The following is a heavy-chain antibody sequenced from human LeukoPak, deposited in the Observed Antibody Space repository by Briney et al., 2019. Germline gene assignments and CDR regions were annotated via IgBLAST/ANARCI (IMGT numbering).Heavy chain of an antibody. D-gene: IGHD3-9*01. J-gene: IGHJ4*02. CDR3: ARDLRYFDWLFLAY. CDR2: ISWNSGII. Sequence: GGALRLSCAASGFTFDDYVMRWVRQAPGEGLEWVSDISWNSGIIGYADSLKGRFTITRENYKITLYPQMNHLRAEETAVYYCARDLRYFDWLFLAYWGQGTLVTVSS. V-gene: IGHV3-9*01. CDR1: GFTFDDYV.